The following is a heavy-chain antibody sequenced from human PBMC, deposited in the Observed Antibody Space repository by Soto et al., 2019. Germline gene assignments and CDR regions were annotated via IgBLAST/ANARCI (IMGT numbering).Heavy chain of an antibody. CDR3: ARDTFAPSGYDPSYYYYGMDV. CDR1: GGTFSSYA. V-gene: IGHV1-69*13. J-gene: IGHJ6*02. Sequence: ASVKVSCKASGGTFSSYAISWVRQAPGQGLEWMGGIIPIFGTANYAQKFQGRVTITADESTSTAYMELSSLRSEDTAVYYCARDTFAPSGYDPSYYYYGMDVWGQGTTVTVSS. D-gene: IGHD5-12*01. CDR2: IIPIFGTA.